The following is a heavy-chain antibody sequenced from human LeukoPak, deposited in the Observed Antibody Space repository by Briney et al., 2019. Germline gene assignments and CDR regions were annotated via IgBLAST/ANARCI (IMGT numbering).Heavy chain of an antibody. CDR2: IYYSGST. Sequence: PSETLSLTCTASGGSISSSSYYWGWIRQPPGKGLEWIGSIYYSGSTYYNPSLKSRVTISVDTSKNQFSLKLSSVTAADTAVYYCAMPTTAGDWGQGTLVTVSS. V-gene: IGHV4-39*01. CDR1: GGSISSSSYY. J-gene: IGHJ4*02. CDR3: AMPTTAGD. D-gene: IGHD4/OR15-4a*01.